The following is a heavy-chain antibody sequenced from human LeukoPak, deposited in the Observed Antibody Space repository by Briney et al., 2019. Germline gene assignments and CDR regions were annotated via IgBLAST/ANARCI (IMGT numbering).Heavy chain of an antibody. CDR1: GFTFSSYE. V-gene: IGHV3-48*03. CDR2: ISSSGSTI. CDR3: ARVYSSGWDY. J-gene: IGHJ4*02. Sequence: PGGSLRLSCAASGFTFSSYEMNWVRQAPGKGLEWVSYISSSGSTIYYADSVKGRFTISRDNAKNSLYLQMNSLRAEDTAVYYCARVYSSGWDYWGQGTLVTVSS. D-gene: IGHD6-19*01.